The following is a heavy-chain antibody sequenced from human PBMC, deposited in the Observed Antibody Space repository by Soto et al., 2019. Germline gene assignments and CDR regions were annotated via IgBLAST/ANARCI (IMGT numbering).Heavy chain of an antibody. CDR2: INPHTGDT. CDR1: GYPLTDFY. Sequence: ASVKVSCKTSGYPLTDFYIHWVRQAPGQGLEWMAWINPHTGDTNTALKFQGRVTMTGDTSINTAFMELTRLSSDDTAVYYCAREGGAAPGARREWSLDLWGGGTLVTV. D-gene: IGHD3-3*01. J-gene: IGHJ2*01. V-gene: IGHV1-2*02. CDR3: AREGGAAPGARREWSLDL.